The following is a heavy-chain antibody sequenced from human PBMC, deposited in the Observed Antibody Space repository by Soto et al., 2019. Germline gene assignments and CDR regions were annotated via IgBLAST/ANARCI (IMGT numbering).Heavy chain of an antibody. J-gene: IGHJ4*02. CDR2: ISHTGDT. CDR3: ARIVVGVTVDL. Sequence: AETLSLTCTVSDASVWSDSYFWTWIRQPPGKGLEWIAYISHTGDTNYNPSLKSRVTISIDTSRNQFSLTVTSVTAADTAVYFCARIVVGVTVDLWGQGSLVTVSS. V-gene: IGHV4-61*01. D-gene: IGHD1-26*01. CDR1: DASVWSDSYF.